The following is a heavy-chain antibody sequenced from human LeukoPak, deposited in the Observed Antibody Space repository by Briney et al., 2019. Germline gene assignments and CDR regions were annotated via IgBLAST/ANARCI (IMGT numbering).Heavy chain of an antibody. J-gene: IGHJ4*02. CDR1: GFTFSSYG. CDR3: ANGGDSSSWSTVDY. Sequence: GRSLRLSCAASGFTFSSYGMQWVRQAPGKGLEWVAVISYDGSNKYYADSVKGRFTISRDNSKNTLYLQMNSLRAEDTAVYYCANGGDSSSWSTVDYWGQGTLVTVSS. V-gene: IGHV3-30*18. CDR2: ISYDGSNK. D-gene: IGHD6-13*01.